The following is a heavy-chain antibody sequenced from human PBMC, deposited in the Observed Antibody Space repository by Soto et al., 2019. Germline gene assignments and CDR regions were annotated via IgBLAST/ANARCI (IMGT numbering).Heavy chain of an antibody. CDR3: ARSFGWYAIDP. CDR2: IHHSGST. CDR1: SASIITEQR. D-gene: IGHD6-19*01. J-gene: IGHJ5*02. V-gene: IGHV4-4*02. Sequence: QMQLQESGPGLVKPSETLSLTCAVSSASIITEQRWTWVRQPPGKGLEWIGEIHHSGSTNNNPSLRSRVTMSVDKSQNQFSLNLNSVNAADTALHSCARSFGWYAIDPWGQGTLVIVSS.